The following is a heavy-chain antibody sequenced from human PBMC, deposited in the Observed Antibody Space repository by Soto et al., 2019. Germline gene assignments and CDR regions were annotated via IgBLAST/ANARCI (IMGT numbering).Heavy chain of an antibody. CDR1: GFTFSSYT. Sequence: GGSLRLSCTGSGFTFSSYTMTWVRQGPGKGLEWVSSISSSSSYIYCADSLKGRFTISRDNAKNSLYLQMNSLRAEDTAVYYCARDIGEMSAVWGQGTQVTVSS. CDR3: ARDIGEMSAV. J-gene: IGHJ4*02. CDR2: ISSSSSYI. D-gene: IGHD3-10*01. V-gene: IGHV3-21*06.